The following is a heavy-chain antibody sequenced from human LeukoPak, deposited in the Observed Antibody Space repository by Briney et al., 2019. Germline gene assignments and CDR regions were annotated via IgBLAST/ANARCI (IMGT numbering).Heavy chain of an antibody. V-gene: IGHV3-7*01. CDR3: ARDHAYRADY. D-gene: IGHD2-2*01. CDR1: GFTLSNDW. Sequence: GGSLRLSCAASGFTLSNDWMCWVRQAPGKGLEWVANINQDESKKYYADSVKGRFTISRDNAKNSLYLQMSSLTAEDTAIYYCARDHAYRADYWGQGTLVTVSS. J-gene: IGHJ4*02. CDR2: INQDESKK.